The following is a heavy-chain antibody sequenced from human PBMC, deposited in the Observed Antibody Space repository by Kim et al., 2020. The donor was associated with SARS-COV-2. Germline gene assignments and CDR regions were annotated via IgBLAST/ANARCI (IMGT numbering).Heavy chain of an antibody. Sequence: SETLSLTCAVYGGSFSGYYWSWIRQPPGKGLEWIGEINHSGSTNYNPSLKSRVTISVDTTKNQFSLKLSSVTAADTAVYYCARGRGYSSSSLGWDYYYGMDVWGQGTTVTVSS. CDR2: INHSGST. D-gene: IGHD6-6*01. J-gene: IGHJ6*02. CDR1: GGSFSGYY. CDR3: ARGRGYSSSSLGWDYYYGMDV. V-gene: IGHV4-34*01.